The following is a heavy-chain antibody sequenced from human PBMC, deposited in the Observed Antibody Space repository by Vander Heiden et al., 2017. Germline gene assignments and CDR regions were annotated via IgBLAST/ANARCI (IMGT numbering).Heavy chain of an antibody. CDR2: INPNSGGT. V-gene: IGHV1-2*02. J-gene: IGHJ4*02. CDR1: GYTFTGYY. D-gene: IGHD3-22*01. Sequence: QVQPVQSGAEVNKPGASVKVSCKASGYTFTGYYMHWVRQAPGQGLEWMGWINPNSGGTNYAQKFQGRVTMTRDTSISTAYMELSRLRSDDTAVYYCARAKSSGSHIPTDYWGQGTLVTVSS. CDR3: ARAKSSGSHIPTDY.